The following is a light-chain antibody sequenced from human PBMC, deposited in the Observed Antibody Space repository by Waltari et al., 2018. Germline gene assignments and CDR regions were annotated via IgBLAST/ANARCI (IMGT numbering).Light chain of an antibody. Sequence: QSALTQPASVSGSPGQSITISCTGTSSDVGFYNYVSWYQQHPGNAPKLMIYDVSDRPSGVSNRFSGSKFGNTASPTISGLQAEDEADYYCNSYAGSSSWVFGGGTKLTVL. V-gene: IGLV2-14*01. CDR1: SSDVGFYNY. J-gene: IGLJ3*02. CDR2: DVS. CDR3: NSYAGSSSWV.